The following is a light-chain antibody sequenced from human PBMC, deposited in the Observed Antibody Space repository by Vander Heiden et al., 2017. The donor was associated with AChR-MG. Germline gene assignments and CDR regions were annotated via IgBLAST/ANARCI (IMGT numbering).Light chain of an antibody. Sequence: QSALTQPPSVSGSPGQSVTISCTGTSSDVGSYDRVSWYQQPPGTAPKLMIYEVSNRPLGVPDRFSGSKSGNTASLTISGLQAEDEADYYCSSYTTSSTSLYVFGTGTKVTVL. CDR1: SSDVGSYDR. CDR3: SSYTTSSTSLYV. CDR2: EVS. J-gene: IGLJ1*01. V-gene: IGLV2-18*02.